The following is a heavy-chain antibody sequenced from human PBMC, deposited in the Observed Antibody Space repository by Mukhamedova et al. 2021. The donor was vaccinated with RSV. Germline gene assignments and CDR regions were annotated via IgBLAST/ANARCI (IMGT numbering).Heavy chain of an antibody. Sequence: VISASNGNTFYADSVKGRFTISRDNSKNTLYLQMNSLRAEDTAVYYCAKDPSPTNCNIANCHTSWGQGTLVTVSS. CDR2: ISASNGNT. D-gene: IGHD2-2*02. CDR3: AKDPSPTNCNIANCHTS. J-gene: IGHJ5*02. V-gene: IGHV3-23*01.